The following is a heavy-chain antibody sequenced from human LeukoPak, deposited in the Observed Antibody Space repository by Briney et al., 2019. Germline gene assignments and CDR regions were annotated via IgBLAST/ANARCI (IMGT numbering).Heavy chain of an antibody. J-gene: IGHJ4*02. CDR3: ARQSPNCSSTSCSDY. Sequence: SETLSLTCTVSGGSISSYYWSWVRQPAGKGLEWIGRIYASGNTNYNPSLKGRVTMTVDTSKNQFSLKLSSVTAADTAVYYCARQSPNCSSTSCSDYWGQRTLVTVSS. D-gene: IGHD2-2*01. V-gene: IGHV4-4*07. CDR1: GGSISSYY. CDR2: IYASGNT.